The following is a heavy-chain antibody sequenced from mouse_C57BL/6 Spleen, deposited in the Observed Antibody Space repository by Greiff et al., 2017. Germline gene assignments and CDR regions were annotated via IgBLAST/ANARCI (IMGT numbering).Heavy chain of an antibody. V-gene: IGHV2-4*01. D-gene: IGHD2-5*01. CDR1: GFSLTSYG. Sequence: QVQLKESGPGLVQPSQSLSITCTVSGFSLTSYGVHWVRQPPGKGLEWLGVIWSGGSTDYNAAFISRLSISKDNSKSQVFFKMNSLQADDTAIYYCAKADSNYVNYYAMDYWGQGTSVTVSS. J-gene: IGHJ4*01. CDR2: IWSGGST. CDR3: AKADSNYVNYYAMDY.